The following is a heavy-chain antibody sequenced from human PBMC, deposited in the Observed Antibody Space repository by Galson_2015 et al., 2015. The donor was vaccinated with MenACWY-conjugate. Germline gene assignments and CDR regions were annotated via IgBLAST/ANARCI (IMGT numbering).Heavy chain of an antibody. D-gene: IGHD6-13*01. CDR1: GFTISSYA. V-gene: IGHV3-30*04. CDR2: TSYDGSKK. CDR3: ARDQQGYNSSLYRSFDY. J-gene: IGHJ4*02. Sequence: SLRLSCAASGFTISSYAMHWVRQAPGKGLEWVAVTSYDGSKKYYADSVKGRFIISRDNSKNTLYLQMNSLRDEDTAVYFCARDQQGYNSSLYRSFDYWGQGTLVTVSS.